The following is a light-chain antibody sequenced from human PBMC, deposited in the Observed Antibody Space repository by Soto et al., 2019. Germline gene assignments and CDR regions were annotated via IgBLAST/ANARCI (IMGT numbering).Light chain of an antibody. CDR2: KAS. CDR3: QQYDSYSYT. CDR1: EDVSQW. Sequence: TQSPSTLSASVGDTVTITCRATEDVSQWLAWYQQKPGQAPKLLIYKASTLETGVPSRFSGRGSGTEFILTIRDLQPDDFATYYCQQYDSYSYTFGQGTKVDIK. J-gene: IGKJ2*01. V-gene: IGKV1-5*03.